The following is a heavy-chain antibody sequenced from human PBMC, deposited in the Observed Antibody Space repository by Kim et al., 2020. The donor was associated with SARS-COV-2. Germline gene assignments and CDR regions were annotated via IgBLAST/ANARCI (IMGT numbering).Heavy chain of an antibody. Sequence: AASMTGRFTSDRDTSKNTLYLQMNSLSTEDKAVYYCAKTNDSRRKLGDCWGQGTLVTVSS. V-gene: IGHV3-30*02. CDR3: AKTNDSRRKLGDC. D-gene: IGHD2-8*01. J-gene: IGHJ4*02.